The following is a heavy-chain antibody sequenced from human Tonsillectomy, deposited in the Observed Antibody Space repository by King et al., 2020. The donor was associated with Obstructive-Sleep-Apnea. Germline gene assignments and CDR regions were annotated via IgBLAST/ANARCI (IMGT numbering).Heavy chain of an antibody. CDR2: IYYSWST. D-gene: IGHD1-26*01. J-gene: IGHJ6*02. V-gene: IGHV4-59*08. CDR3: ARNTEHYYYYGMDV. CDR1: GDSISSYY. Sequence: VQLQESGPGLVKPSETLSLTCTVSGDSISSYYWSWIRQPPGKGLEWIGYIYYSWSTKYNPSLKSRVTISVDTSKNQFSLKLSSVTAADTAVYYWARNTEHYYYYGMDVRGQGTTVNVSS.